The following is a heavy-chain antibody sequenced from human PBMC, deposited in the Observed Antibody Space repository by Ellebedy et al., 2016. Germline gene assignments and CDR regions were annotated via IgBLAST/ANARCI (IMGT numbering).Heavy chain of an antibody. CDR2: IIPILGIA. D-gene: IGHD6-6*01. CDR3: ARDMGSIAARHGMDV. J-gene: IGHJ6*02. Sequence: ASVKVSCKASGGTFSSYAISWVRQAPGQGLECMGRIIPILGIANYAQKLQGRVTMTTDTSTSTAYMELRSLRSDDTAVYYCARDMGSIAARHGMDVWGQGTTVTVSS. V-gene: IGHV1-69*04. CDR1: GGTFSSYA.